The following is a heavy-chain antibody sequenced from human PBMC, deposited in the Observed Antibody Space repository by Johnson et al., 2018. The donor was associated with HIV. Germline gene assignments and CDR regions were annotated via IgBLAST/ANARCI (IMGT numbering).Heavy chain of an antibody. Sequence: VQLVESGGGLVQPGGSLRLSCAASGFTVSSNYMSWVRQAPWKGLEWVSVIYSGGSTYYADSVKGRFTISRDNSKNTLYLQMNSLRAEDTAVYYCAAVDTVMVTGAFDIWGQGTMVTVSS. J-gene: IGHJ3*02. CDR3: AAVDTVMVTGAFDI. D-gene: IGHD5-18*01. V-gene: IGHV3-66*01. CDR1: GFTVSSNY. CDR2: IYSGGST.